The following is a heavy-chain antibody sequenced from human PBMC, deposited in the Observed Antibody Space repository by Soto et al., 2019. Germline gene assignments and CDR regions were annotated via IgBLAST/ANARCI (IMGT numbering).Heavy chain of an antibody. D-gene: IGHD2-21*02. Sequence: SLRLSCAASGFTLDDYAMHWVRQAPGKGLEWVSGISWNSGSIGYADSVKGRFTISRDNAKNSLYLQMNSLRAEDTALYYCAKDFCGGDCYALDDWGQGTLVTVSS. V-gene: IGHV3-9*01. CDR2: ISWNSGSI. CDR3: AKDFCGGDCYALDD. CDR1: GFTLDDYA. J-gene: IGHJ4*02.